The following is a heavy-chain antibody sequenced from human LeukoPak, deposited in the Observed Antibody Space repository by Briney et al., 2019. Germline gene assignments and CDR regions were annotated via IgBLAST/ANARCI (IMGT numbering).Heavy chain of an antibody. Sequence: GGSLRLSCAGSGFIFSKYAMSWVRQAPGKGLEWVSGIKGNGFDTYYADSVKGRFTVSRDNPKNTLSLQMNSLSAEDTAVYYCAKDTGQLMITFGGVVISYFDYWGQGALVTVSS. J-gene: IGHJ4*02. V-gene: IGHV3-23*01. CDR3: AKDTGQLMITFGGVVISYFDY. D-gene: IGHD3-16*01. CDR1: GFIFSKYA. CDR2: IKGNGFDT.